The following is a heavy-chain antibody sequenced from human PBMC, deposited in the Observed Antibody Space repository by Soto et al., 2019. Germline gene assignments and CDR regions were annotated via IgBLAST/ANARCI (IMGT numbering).Heavy chain of an antibody. D-gene: IGHD6-13*01. V-gene: IGHV4-34*01. J-gene: IGHJ5*02. CDR1: GGSFSGYY. CDR3: ARGRSSWYVGWNWFDP. CDR2: INHSGST. Sequence: QVQLQQWGAGLLKPSETLSLTCAVYGGSFSGYYWSWIRQPPGKGLEWIGEINHSGSTNYNPSLTSRVTRSVDTSKNQFSLKLSSVTAADTAVYYCARGRSSWYVGWNWFDPWGQGTLVTVSS.